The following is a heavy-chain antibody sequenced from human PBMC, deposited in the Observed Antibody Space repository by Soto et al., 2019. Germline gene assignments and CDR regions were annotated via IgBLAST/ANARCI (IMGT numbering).Heavy chain of an antibody. Sequence: QVQLVESGGGLVKPGGSLRLSCAASGFTFSDYYMSWIRQAPGKGLEWVSYISSSGSTIYYADSVKGRFTISRDNAKNSLYLKMNSLRAEDTAVYYCEGQKAWPGEWLSLYAPGMDVWGQGTTFTVSS. CDR1: GFTFSDYY. J-gene: IGHJ6*02. CDR2: ISSSGSTI. D-gene: IGHD3-22*01. V-gene: IGHV3-11*01. CDR3: EGQKAWPGEWLSLYAPGMDV.